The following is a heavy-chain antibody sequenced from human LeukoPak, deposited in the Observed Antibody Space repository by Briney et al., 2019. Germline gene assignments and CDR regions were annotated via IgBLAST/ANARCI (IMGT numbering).Heavy chain of an antibody. Sequence: SETLSLTCTVSGGSISSYYWSWIRQPPGKGLEWIGYIYYSGSTNYNPSLKSRVTISVDTSKNQFSLKLSSVTAADTAVYYCARDLQNYYGSELVRFDPWGQGTLVTVSS. CDR1: GGSISSYY. D-gene: IGHD3-10*01. CDR2: IYYSGST. J-gene: IGHJ5*02. V-gene: IGHV4-59*01. CDR3: ARDLQNYYGSELVRFDP.